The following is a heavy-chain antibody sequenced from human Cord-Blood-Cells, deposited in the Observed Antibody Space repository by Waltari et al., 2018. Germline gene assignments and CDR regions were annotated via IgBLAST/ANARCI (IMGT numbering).Heavy chain of an antibody. Sequence: QVQLVQSGAEVKKPGSSVKVSCKASGGTFSSYAISWVRQAPGQGLEWRGGIIPIFGTANYAQKFQGRVTITADKSTSTAYMELSSLRSEDTAVYYCARASILGYCSGGSCYWGYWGQGTLVTVSS. CDR1: GGTFSSYA. CDR2: IIPIFGTA. CDR3: ARASILGYCSGGSCYWGY. D-gene: IGHD2-15*01. V-gene: IGHV1-69*06. J-gene: IGHJ4*02.